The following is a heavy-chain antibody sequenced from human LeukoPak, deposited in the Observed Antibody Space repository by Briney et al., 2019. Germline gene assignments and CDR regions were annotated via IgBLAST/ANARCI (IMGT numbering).Heavy chain of an antibody. Sequence: SQTLSLTCAISGDSVVTNNVAWNWIRQSPSRGLEWLGRTYLRSKWYNEYAVSVKSLITINPDTSRNHFSLQLNSEIPEDTAVYYCTRGKYSGFDIWGQGTMVTVSS. V-gene: IGHV6-1*01. CDR2: TYLRSKWYN. D-gene: IGHD2-21*01. CDR1: GDSVVTNNVA. J-gene: IGHJ3*02. CDR3: TRGKYSGFDI.